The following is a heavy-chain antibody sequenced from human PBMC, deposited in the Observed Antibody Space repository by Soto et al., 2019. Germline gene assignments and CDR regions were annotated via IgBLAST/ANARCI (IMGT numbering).Heavy chain of an antibody. J-gene: IGHJ4*02. Sequence: PSETLSLTCAVSGDSISSGGYSWTWIRQPPGKGLEWIGHIYQSGSTLYNPSLESRVTISVDTSKNQFSLKLSSVTAADTAVYYCARRYGGNFDYWGQGTLVTVSS. V-gene: IGHV4-30-2*02. CDR1: GDSISSGGYS. D-gene: IGHD3-16*01. CDR3: ARRYGGNFDY. CDR2: IYQSGST.